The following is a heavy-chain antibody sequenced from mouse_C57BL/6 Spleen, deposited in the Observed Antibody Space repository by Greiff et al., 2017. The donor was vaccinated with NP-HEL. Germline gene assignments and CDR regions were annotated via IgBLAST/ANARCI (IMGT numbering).Heavy chain of an antibody. CDR2: INPSTGGT. CDR3: AREGDYDPAWFAY. D-gene: IGHD2-4*01. Sequence: VQLQQPGPELVKPGASVKISCKASGYSFTGYYMNWVKQSPEKSLEWIGEINPSTGGTTYNQKFKAKATLTVDKSSSTAYMQLKSLTSEDSAVYYCAREGDYDPAWFAYWGQGTLVTVSA. CDR1: GYSFTGYY. V-gene: IGHV1-42*01. J-gene: IGHJ3*01.